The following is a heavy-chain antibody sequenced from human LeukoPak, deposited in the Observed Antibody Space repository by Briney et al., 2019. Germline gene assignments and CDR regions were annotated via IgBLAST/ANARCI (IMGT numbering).Heavy chain of an antibody. CDR3: AGHAYYYDRSGSYEAFDI. Sequence: SETLSLTCTVSGGSISSYYWSWIRQPPGKGLEWIGPMYYSGSTNYKPSLKSRVTISVDTSKNQFSLKLSSVTAADTAVYYCAGHAYYYDRSGSYEAFDIWGQGTMVTVSS. CDR1: GGSISSYY. CDR2: MYYSGST. D-gene: IGHD3-22*01. J-gene: IGHJ3*02. V-gene: IGHV4-59*08.